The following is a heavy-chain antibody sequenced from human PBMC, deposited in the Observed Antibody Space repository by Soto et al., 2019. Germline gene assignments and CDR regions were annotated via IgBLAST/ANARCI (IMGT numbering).Heavy chain of an antibody. J-gene: IGHJ4*02. CDR3: ARGRYGDY. Sequence: QVHLVQSGAEVKKPGASVKVSCKASGYTFTSYGITWVRQAPGQGLEWMGWISAHNGKTDYAQKLQGRVSVTRDTSTSTAYMELRSLISDDTAVYYCARGRYGDYWGQGALVTVSS. D-gene: IGHD1-1*01. CDR2: ISAHNGKT. CDR1: GYTFTSYG. V-gene: IGHV1-18*01.